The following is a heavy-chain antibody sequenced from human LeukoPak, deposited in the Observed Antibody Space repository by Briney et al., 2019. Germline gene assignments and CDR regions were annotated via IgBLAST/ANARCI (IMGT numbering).Heavy chain of an antibody. Sequence: SETLSLTCAVSGYSISSGYYWGWIRQPPGKGLEWIGSIYHSGSTYYNPSLKSRVTISVDTSKNQFSLKLSSVTAANTAVYYCARYSGSSKFDYWGQGTLVTVSS. D-gene: IGHD6-13*01. CDR2: IYHSGST. V-gene: IGHV4-38-2*01. CDR3: ARYSGSSKFDY. CDR1: GYSISSGYY. J-gene: IGHJ4*02.